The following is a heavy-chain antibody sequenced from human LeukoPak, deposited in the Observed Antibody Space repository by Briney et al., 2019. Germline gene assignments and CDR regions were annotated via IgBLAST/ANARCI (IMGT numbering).Heavy chain of an antibody. J-gene: IGHJ2*01. CDR2: ISSSSSYI. Sequence: GGSLRLSCAASGFTFSSYSMNWVRQAPGKGLEWVSSISSSSSYIYYADSVKGRFTISRDNAKNSLYLQMNSLRAEDTAVYYCARDDSMITFGGVIVSPDWYFDLWGRGTLVTVSS. D-gene: IGHD3-16*02. V-gene: IGHV3-21*01. CDR1: GFTFSSYS. CDR3: ARDDSMITFGGVIVSPDWYFDL.